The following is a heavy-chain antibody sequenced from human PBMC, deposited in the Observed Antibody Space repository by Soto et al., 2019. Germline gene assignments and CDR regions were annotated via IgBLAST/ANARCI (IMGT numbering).Heavy chain of an antibody. CDR3: ARDLRVEWELPYYYYGMDV. D-gene: IGHD1-26*01. J-gene: IGHJ6*02. V-gene: IGHV1-69*13. CDR2: IIPIFGTA. CDR1: GGTFSSYA. Sequence: GASVKVSCKASGGTFSSYAISWVRQAPGQGLEWMGGIIPIFGTANYAQKFQGRVTITADESTSTAYMELSSLRSEDTAVYYCARDLRVEWELPYYYYGMDVWGQGTTVTVSS.